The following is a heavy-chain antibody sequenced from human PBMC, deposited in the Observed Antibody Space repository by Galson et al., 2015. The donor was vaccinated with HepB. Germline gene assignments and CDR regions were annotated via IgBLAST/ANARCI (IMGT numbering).Heavy chain of an antibody. V-gene: IGHV1-2*02. D-gene: IGHD3-3*01. Sequence: SVKVSCKASGYTFTGYYMHWVRQAPGQGLAWMGWINPNSGGTNYAQKFQGRVTMTRDTSISTAYMELSRLRSDDTAVYYCAREAGDFWSGYFRVGPGQWFDPWGQGTLVTVSS. J-gene: IGHJ5*02. CDR3: AREAGDFWSGYFRVGPGQWFDP. CDR1: GYTFTGYY. CDR2: INPNSGGT.